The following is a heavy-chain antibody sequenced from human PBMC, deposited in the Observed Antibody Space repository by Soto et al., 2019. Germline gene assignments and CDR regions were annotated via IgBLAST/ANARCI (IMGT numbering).Heavy chain of an antibody. CDR1: GGSISSSSYY. D-gene: IGHD3-10*01. CDR2: IYYSGST. CDR3: ARFVITMVRGVISAGADAFDI. J-gene: IGHJ3*02. Sequence: SETLSLTCTVSGGSISSSSYYWGWIRQPPGKGLEWIGSIYYSGSTYYNPSLKSRVTISVDTSKTQFSLKLSSVTAADTAVYYCARFVITMVRGVISAGADAFDIWGQGTMVTVSS. V-gene: IGHV4-39*01.